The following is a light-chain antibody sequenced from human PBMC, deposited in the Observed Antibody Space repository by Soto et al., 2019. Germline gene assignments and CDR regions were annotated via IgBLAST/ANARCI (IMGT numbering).Light chain of an antibody. CDR1: SSNIGSNT. CDR2: SNN. Sequence: QSVLTQPPSASGTPGQRVTISCSGSSSNIGSNTVNWYQQLPGTAPKLLIYSNNQRPSGVPDRFSGSKSGTSASLAISGLQSKHAADDYCAAWDDSLNGPVFGGRTKLTVL. J-gene: IGLJ3*02. CDR3: AAWDDSLNGPV. V-gene: IGLV1-44*01.